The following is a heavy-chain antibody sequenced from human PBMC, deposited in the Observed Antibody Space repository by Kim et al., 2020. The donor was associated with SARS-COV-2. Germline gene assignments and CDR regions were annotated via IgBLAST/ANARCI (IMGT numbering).Heavy chain of an antibody. Sequence: GGSLRLSCVASGFTFSNYWMFWLRQAPGKGLVWVSRIKSDGSSTNYADSVKGRFTVSRDNAKNTLYLQMNSLRAEYTAVYYCARASYGSTNFDQWGQGTL. CDR3: ARASYGSTNFDQ. J-gene: IGHJ4*02. CDR2: IKSDGSST. CDR1: GFTFSNYW. V-gene: IGHV3-74*01. D-gene: IGHD6-13*01.